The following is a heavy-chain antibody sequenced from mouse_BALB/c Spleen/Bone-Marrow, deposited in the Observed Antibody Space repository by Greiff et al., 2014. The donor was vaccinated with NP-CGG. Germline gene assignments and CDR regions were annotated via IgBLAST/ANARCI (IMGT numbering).Heavy chain of an antibody. CDR3: ARRGFDNSYWYFCV. J-gene: IGHJ1*01. Sequence: EVHLVESGGDLVKPGGSLKLSCAASGFTFSSYGMSWVRQTPDKSLEWVATISSGGSHTYYPDSVKGRFTISRDNAKNTLYLQMSSLKSEDTAIYYCARRGFDNSYWYFCVWGAGTTVTVSS. CDR2: ISSGGSHT. V-gene: IGHV5-6*01. CDR1: GFTFSSYG.